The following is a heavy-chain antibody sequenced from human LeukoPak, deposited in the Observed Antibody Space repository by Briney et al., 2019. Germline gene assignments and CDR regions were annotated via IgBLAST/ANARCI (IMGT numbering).Heavy chain of an antibody. V-gene: IGHV4-39*07. CDR1: GGSISSSSYY. Sequence: SETLSLTCTVSGGSISSSSYYWGWIRQPPGKGLEWIGSIYYSGSTYYNPSLKSRVTISVDTSKNQFSLKLSSVTAADTAVYYCARAVLRYFDWFLWGQGTLVTVSS. CDR2: IYYSGST. D-gene: IGHD3-9*01. J-gene: IGHJ4*02. CDR3: ARAVLRYFDWFL.